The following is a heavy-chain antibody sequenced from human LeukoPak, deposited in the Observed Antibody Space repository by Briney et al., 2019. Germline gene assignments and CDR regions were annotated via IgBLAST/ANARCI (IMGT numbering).Heavy chain of an antibody. CDR1: RLTFSNYG. Sequence: GGSLRLSCAASRLTFSNYGMHWVRQAPGKGLEWVAIISYDGIKKYYADSVKGRFTISRDNSKNTLYLQMGSLRAEDMAVYYCARGSGTHYYHYSMDVWGQGTTVTVSS. D-gene: IGHD3-10*01. CDR2: ISYDGIKK. J-gene: IGHJ6*02. V-gene: IGHV3-30*03. CDR3: ARGSGTHYYHYSMDV.